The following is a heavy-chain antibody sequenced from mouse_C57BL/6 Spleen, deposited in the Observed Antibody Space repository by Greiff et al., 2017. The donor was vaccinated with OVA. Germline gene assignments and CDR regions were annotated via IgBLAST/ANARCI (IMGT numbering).Heavy chain of an antibody. CDR3: TALLSLRYYAMDY. Sequence: VQLKESGGGLVQPGGSMKLSCVASGFTFSNYWMNWVRQSPEKGLEWVAQIRLKSDNYATHYAESVKGRFTISRDDSKSSVYLQMNNLRAEDTGIYYCTALLSLRYYAMDYWGQGTSVTVSS. CDR1: GFTFSNYW. D-gene: IGHD6-1*01. CDR2: IRLKSDNYAT. J-gene: IGHJ4*01. V-gene: IGHV6-3*01.